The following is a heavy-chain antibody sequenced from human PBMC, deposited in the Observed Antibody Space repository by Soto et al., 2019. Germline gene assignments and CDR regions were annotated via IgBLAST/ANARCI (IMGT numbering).Heavy chain of an antibody. CDR3: ARTSRIVLMVYASGWFDP. CDR2: IYYSGST. CDR1: CGSISSGGYY. Sequence: KPSETLSLTCTVSCGSISSGGYYWSWIRQHPGKGLEWIGYIYYSGSTYYNPSLKSRVTISVDTSKNQFSLKLSSVTAADTAVYYCARTSRIVLMVYASGWFDPWGQGTLVTVSS. J-gene: IGHJ5*02. V-gene: IGHV4-31*03. D-gene: IGHD2-8*01.